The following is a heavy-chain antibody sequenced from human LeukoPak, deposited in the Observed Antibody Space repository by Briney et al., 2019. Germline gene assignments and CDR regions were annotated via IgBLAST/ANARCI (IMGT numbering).Heavy chain of an antibody. CDR1: GYTFTSYY. Sequence: GASVKVSCKASGYTFTSYYIHWVRQAPGQGLEWMGLINPTGGSTSYAQKFQGRVTMTRDTSTSTVYMELSSLRSEDTAVYYCSRLGPYSSDWYGYFDYWGQGTPVTVSS. J-gene: IGHJ4*02. D-gene: IGHD6-19*01. CDR3: SRLGPYSSDWYGYFDY. CDR2: INPTGGST. V-gene: IGHV1-46*01.